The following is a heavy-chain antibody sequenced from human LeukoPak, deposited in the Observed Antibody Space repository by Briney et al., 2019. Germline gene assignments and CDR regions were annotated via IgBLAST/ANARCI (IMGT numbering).Heavy chain of an antibody. CDR1: GFTFSSYA. V-gene: IGHV3-23*01. CDR3: AKDQTEDYYDSSGAFDI. J-gene: IGHJ3*02. D-gene: IGHD3-22*01. Sequence: PGGSLRLSCAASGFTFSSYAMSWVRQAPGKGLEWVSDISDSGGSTYYADSVKGRFTISRDNSKNTVYLQMNSLRAEDTAFYYCAKDQTEDYYDSSGAFDIWGQGTMVTVSS. CDR2: ISDSGGST.